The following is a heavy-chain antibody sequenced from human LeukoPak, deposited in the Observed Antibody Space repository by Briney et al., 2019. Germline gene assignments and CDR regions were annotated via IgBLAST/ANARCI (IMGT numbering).Heavy chain of an antibody. V-gene: IGHV1-2*02. CDR2: INPYSGDI. D-gene: IGHD2-2*01. CDR1: GYTFTALY. J-gene: IGHJ4*02. CDR3: ARDAMSDF. Sequence: GASVRVSCKASGYTFTALYMHWVRQAPGQGFEWMVWINPYSGDIKYAEKFQGRVTMTRDTSIGTAYMELRSLRFDDTAVYYCARDAMSDFWGQGTLVIVSS.